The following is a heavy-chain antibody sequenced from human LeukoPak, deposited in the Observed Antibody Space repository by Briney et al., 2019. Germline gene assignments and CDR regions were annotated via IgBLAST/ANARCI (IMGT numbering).Heavy chain of an antibody. J-gene: IGHJ3*02. Sequence: GGSLRLSCAASGFTFSSYSMNWVRQAPGKGLEWVSSISSSSSYIYYADSVKGRFTISRDNAKNSLYLQMNSLSAEDTAVYYCARAMLTMVRGVIIRGPENAFDIWGQGTMVTVSS. V-gene: IGHV3-21*01. CDR1: GFTFSSYS. CDR3: ARAMLTMVRGVIIRGPENAFDI. D-gene: IGHD3-10*01. CDR2: ISSSSSYI.